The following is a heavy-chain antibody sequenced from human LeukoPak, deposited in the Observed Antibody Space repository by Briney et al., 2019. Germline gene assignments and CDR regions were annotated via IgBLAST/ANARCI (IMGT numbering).Heavy chain of an antibody. V-gene: IGHV3-23*01. CDR3: AKGRGHGDYGDY. CDR1: GFTFSSYA. CDR2: ISGSGGST. D-gene: IGHD3-16*01. J-gene: IGHJ4*02. Sequence: GRSLRLSCAASGFTFSSYAMSWVRQAPGKGLEWVSAISGSGGSTYYADPVKGRFTISRDNSKNTLYLQMNSLRAEDTAVYYCAKGRGHGDYGDYWGQGPLVTVSS.